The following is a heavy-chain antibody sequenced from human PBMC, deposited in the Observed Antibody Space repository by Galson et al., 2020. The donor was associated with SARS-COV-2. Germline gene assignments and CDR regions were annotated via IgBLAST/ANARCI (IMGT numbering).Heavy chain of an antibody. CDR2: ISYDGSNK. J-gene: IGHJ4*02. V-gene: IGHV3-30*14. Sequence: GGSLRLSCAASGFTFSSYAMHWVRQAPGKGLEWVAVISYDGSNKYYADSVKGRFTISRDNSKNTLYLQMGSLRAEDMAVYYCARRASDFWSDDHYFDYWGQGTLVTVSS. CDR3: ARRASDFWSDDHYFDY. D-gene: IGHD3-3*01. CDR1: GFTFSSYA.